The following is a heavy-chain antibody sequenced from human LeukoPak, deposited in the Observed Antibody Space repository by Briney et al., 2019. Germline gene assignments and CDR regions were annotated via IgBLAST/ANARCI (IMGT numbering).Heavy chain of an antibody. Sequence: GRSLRLSCAASGFTFSSYGMHWVRQAPGKGLEWVAVISYDGSNKYYADSVKGRFTISRDNSKNTLYLQMNSLRAEDTAVYYCERLEHLVRSTWIDGWGQGTTVTVSS. V-gene: IGHV3-30*03. J-gene: IGHJ6*02. D-gene: IGHD5-12*01. CDR1: GFTFSSYG. CDR3: ERLEHLVRSTWIDG. CDR2: ISYDGSNK.